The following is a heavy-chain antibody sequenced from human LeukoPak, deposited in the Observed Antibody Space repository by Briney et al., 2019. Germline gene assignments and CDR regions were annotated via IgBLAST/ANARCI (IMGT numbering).Heavy chain of an antibody. CDR1: GYTFTAYY. D-gene: IGHD3-22*01. CDR3: ARGGSYSSGYYYVMNH. CDR2: INPNSGGT. J-gene: IGHJ5*02. Sequence: GASVKDTFKASGYTFTAYYMHWVRQAPGQGLEWMGWINPNSGGTNYAQKFQGRVTMTRDTSISTAYVELSRLTSDDTAVYYCARGGSYSSGYYYVMNHWGQGTLVTVSS. V-gene: IGHV1-2*02.